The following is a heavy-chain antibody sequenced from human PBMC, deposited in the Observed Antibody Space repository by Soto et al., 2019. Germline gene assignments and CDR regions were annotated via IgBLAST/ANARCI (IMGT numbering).Heavy chain of an antibody. Sequence: ASVKVSCKXFGYSFMKYGINWVRQAPGQGPEWVGWISPYSGYTHSAQKFHGRLTLTTDTAASTAYMELRILRSADTALYYCAREASVLIPAAQPSRFDSWGQGTLVTVSS. V-gene: IGHV1-18*01. CDR3: AREASVLIPAAQPSRFDS. CDR2: ISPYSGYT. CDR1: GYSFMKYG. J-gene: IGHJ4*02. D-gene: IGHD2-2*01.